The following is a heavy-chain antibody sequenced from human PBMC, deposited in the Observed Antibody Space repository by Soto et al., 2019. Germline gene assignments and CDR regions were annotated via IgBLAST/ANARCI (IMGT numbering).Heavy chain of an antibody. CDR1: GFTFSSYA. J-gene: IGHJ4*02. CDR3: AKDWLTRTVTTYYFDY. Sequence: GGSLRLSCAASGFTFSSYAMSWVRQAPGKGLEWVSAISGSGGSTYYADSVKGRFTISRDNSKNTLYLQMNSLRAEDTAVYYCAKDWLTRTVTTYYFDYWGQGTLVTVSS. V-gene: IGHV3-23*01. D-gene: IGHD4-4*01. CDR2: ISGSGGST.